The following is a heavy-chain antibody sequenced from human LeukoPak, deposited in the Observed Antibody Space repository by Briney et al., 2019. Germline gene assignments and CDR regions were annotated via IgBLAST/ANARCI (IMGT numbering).Heavy chain of an antibody. Sequence: SETLSLTCTVSGGSISSHYWSWLRQPPGKGLEWIGYIYYSGSTNYNPSLKSRVTISVDPSKNQFSLKLSSVTAADTAVYYCARRAPDTAFDYWGQGTLVTVSS. CDR1: GGSISSHY. J-gene: IGHJ4*02. D-gene: IGHD5-18*01. V-gene: IGHV4-59*11. CDR3: ARRAPDTAFDY. CDR2: IYYSGST.